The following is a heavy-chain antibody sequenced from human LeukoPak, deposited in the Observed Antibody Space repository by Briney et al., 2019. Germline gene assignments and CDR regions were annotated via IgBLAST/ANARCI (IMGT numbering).Heavy chain of an antibody. Sequence: GSSVKVSCKASGGTFSSYAISWVRQAPGQGLEWMGGIIPIFGTANYAQKFQGRVTITTDESTSTAYMELSSLRSEDTAVYYCANLRYFDWSPGGNWFDPWGQGTLVTVSS. CDR1: GGTFSSYA. CDR3: ANLRYFDWSPGGNWFDP. V-gene: IGHV1-69*05. D-gene: IGHD3-9*01. J-gene: IGHJ5*02. CDR2: IIPIFGTA.